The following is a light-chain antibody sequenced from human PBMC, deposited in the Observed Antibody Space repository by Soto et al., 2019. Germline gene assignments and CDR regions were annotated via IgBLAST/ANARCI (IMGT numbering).Light chain of an antibody. V-gene: IGKV3-20*01. J-gene: IGKJ1*01. CDR3: QHPWT. CDR1: TIISSTY. CDR2: GAF. Sequence: EIVLTQSPGTLSLSPGDRATLSCRASTIISSTYLAWYQLTPGQAPRLLIYGAFIRATGIPDRFSGSGSETDFTLTISRLEPEEFAVYYCQHPWTFGQGTKVEI.